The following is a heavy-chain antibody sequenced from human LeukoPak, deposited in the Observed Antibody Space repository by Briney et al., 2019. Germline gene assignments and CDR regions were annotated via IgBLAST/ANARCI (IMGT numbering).Heavy chain of an antibody. D-gene: IGHD1-1*01. CDR3: AKKTNTYGTIDY. V-gene: IGHV3-30*02. CDR2: IRYDGSNK. Sequence: GGSLRLSCAASGFTFSNYDMHWVRQAPGKGLEWVAFIRYDGSNKNYADSVKGRFTISRDNSKNTLYLQMNSLRAEDTAVYYCAKKTNTYGTIDYWGQGTLVTVSS. J-gene: IGHJ4*02. CDR1: GFTFSNYD.